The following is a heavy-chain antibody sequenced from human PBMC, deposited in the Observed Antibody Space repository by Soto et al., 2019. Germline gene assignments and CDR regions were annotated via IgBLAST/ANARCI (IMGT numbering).Heavy chain of an antibody. Sequence: SETLSLTCAVSGYSISSGYYWGWIRQPPGKGLEWIGSIYHSGGTYYNPSLKSRVTISVDTSKNQFSLKLSSVTAADTAVYYCARDFRIAVAGKNNWFDPWGQGTLVTVSS. D-gene: IGHD6-19*01. J-gene: IGHJ5*02. V-gene: IGHV4-38-2*02. CDR1: GYSISSGYY. CDR3: ARDFRIAVAGKNNWFDP. CDR2: IYHSGGT.